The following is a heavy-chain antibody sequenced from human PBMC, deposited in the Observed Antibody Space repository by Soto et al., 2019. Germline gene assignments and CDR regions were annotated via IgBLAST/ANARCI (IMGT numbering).Heavy chain of an antibody. Sequence: QVQLVQAGAEVKKSGSSVKVSCKAVGGTFSSYVISWVRQAPGQGLEWMGGIIPVFRTAKYAQRFQGRVSITVDESTPTTYVAPGSLRSEDTAVYFCAPGPYGSGSDIWGQGTMVTVSS. CDR3: APGPYGSGSDI. V-gene: IGHV1-69*01. CDR1: GGTFSSYV. CDR2: IIPVFRTA. D-gene: IGHD3-10*01. J-gene: IGHJ3*02.